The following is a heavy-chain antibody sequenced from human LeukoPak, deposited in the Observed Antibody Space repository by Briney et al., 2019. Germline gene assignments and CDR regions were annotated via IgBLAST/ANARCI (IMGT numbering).Heavy chain of an antibody. J-gene: IGHJ4*02. CDR2: ISDDGSYK. CDR3: AKDVRAVAGPSDY. Sequence: PGTSLRLSCAASGFTFISYVLHCVRQAPGKGLEWVAVISDDGSYKYSADSVKGRFTISRDNSKNTVYLQMSSLRVEDTAVYYCAKDVRAVAGPSDYGGQGTLVTVSS. V-gene: IGHV3-30*18. CDR1: GFTFISYV. D-gene: IGHD6-19*01.